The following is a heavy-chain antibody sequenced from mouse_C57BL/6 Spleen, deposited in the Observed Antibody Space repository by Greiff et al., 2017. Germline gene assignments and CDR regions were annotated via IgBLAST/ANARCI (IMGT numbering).Heavy chain of an antibody. Sequence: QVTLKESGPGILQSSQTLSLTCSFSGFSLSTSGMGVSWIRQPSGKGLEWLAHIYWDDDKRYNPSLKSRLTISKDTSRNQVFLKITSVDTADTATYYCARDYYGKSNFDVWGTGTTVTVSS. V-gene: IGHV8-12*01. D-gene: IGHD1-1*01. CDR1: GFSLSTSGMG. CDR3: ARDYYGKSNFDV. CDR2: IYWDDDK. J-gene: IGHJ1*03.